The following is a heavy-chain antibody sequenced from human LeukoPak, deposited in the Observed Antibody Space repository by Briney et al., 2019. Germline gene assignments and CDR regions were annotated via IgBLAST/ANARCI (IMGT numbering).Heavy chain of an antibody. Sequence: SETLSLTCAVYGGSFSGYYWSWIREPPGRGLEWIGEINHSGSTNYNPSLKSRVTISVDTSKNQFSLKLSSVTAADTAVYYCAREHMVRGVINRWGQGALVTVSS. CDR1: GGSFSGYY. J-gene: IGHJ4*02. V-gene: IGHV4-34*01. D-gene: IGHD3-10*01. CDR2: INHSGST. CDR3: AREHMVRGVINR.